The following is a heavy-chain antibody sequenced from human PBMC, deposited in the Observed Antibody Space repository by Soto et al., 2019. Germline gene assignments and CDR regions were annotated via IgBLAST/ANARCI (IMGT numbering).Heavy chain of an antibody. J-gene: IGHJ4*02. D-gene: IGHD1-1*01. Sequence: QVHLVQSGAEVKKPGASVKVSCQGSGYAFTTYGITWVRQAPGQGLEWMGWISAHNGNTNYAQKLQGSGTVTRDTSTSTAYMELRRMRYDDTAVYYCARGRYGDYWGQGALVTVSS. CDR1: GYAFTTYG. CDR2: ISAHNGNT. V-gene: IGHV1-18*01. CDR3: ARGRYGDY.